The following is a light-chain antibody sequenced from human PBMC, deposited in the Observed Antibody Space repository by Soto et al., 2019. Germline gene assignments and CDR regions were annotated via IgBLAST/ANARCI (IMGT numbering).Light chain of an antibody. CDR3: QQYYNWPRT. Sequence: VVTQSAAALSVSQGEGATLSCRASQSVSSKLAWYQQKPGQAPRLLIYGASTRATGIPARFSGSGSGTEFTLIISSLQSEDFAVYYCQQYYNWPRTFGQGTKVDI. J-gene: IGKJ1*01. CDR2: GAS. CDR1: QSVSSK. V-gene: IGKV3-15*01.